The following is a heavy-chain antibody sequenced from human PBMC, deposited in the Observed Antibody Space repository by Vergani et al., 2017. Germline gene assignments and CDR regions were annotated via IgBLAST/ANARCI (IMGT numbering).Heavy chain of an antibody. Sequence: QVQLQESGPGVVKPSETLSLTCSVSDGSISDYYWSWIRQSPGKGLEWIGYIYYVGSTEYNPSLKSRVSISIDTSKSQVSLRLKSVTAAETALYYCARDRGRGRMSWYFDVWGRGTLVTVSS. J-gene: IGHJ2*01. CDR3: ARDRGRGRMSWYFDV. CDR1: DGSISDYY. CDR2: IYYVGST. V-gene: IGHV4-59*01. D-gene: IGHD3-16*01.